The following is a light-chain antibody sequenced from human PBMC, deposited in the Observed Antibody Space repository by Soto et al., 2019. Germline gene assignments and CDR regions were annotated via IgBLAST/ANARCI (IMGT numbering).Light chain of an antibody. J-gene: IGLJ3*02. V-gene: IGLV2-14*01. CDR1: GSDIGVYDY. CDR3: SSYTTSSTWV. CDR2: EVG. Sequence: QSALTQPASVSGSPGQSITISCTGSGSDIGVYDYVSWYQPHPGKAPKVIIYEVGNRPSGVSERFFGSKSGNTASLTISGLRSEDEGDYYCSSYTTSSTWVFGGGTKLTVL.